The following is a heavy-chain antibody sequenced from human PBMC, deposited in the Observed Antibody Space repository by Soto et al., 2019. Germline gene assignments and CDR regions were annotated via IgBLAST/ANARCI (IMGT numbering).Heavy chain of an antibody. D-gene: IGHD3-10*01. V-gene: IGHV4-59*07. CDR2: IYYSGST. Sequence: SDPLSLTCTLPCCSISSYYWSWIMKPTGKGLEWIGYIYYSGSTNYNPSLKSRVTISVDTSKNQFSLKLSSVTAADTAVYYCARNGLLWFGELSRFFDYWGQGTLVTVS. J-gene: IGHJ4*02. CDR3: ARNGLLWFGELSRFFDY. CDR1: CCSISSYY.